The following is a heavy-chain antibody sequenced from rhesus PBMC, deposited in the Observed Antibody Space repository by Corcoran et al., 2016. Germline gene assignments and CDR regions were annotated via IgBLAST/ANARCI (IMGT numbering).Heavy chain of an antibody. V-gene: IGHV1-111*02. CDR2: GDPEDGEA. J-gene: IGHJ4*01. D-gene: IGHD4-23*01. CDR3: ATGKSYSNYVFDY. Sequence: EVHLVQSGAEVQKPGASVKISCKASGYTFTDSYLHWVRQAPGKGIEWVGLGDPEDGEAIHAQKFQDRVTITPDTSTDTAYMELSSLRSEDTAVYYCATGKSYSNYVFDYWGQGVLVTVSS. CDR1: GYTFTDSY.